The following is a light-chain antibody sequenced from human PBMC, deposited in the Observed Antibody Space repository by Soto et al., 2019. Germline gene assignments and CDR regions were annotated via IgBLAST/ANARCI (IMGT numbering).Light chain of an antibody. CDR1: QGISNY. V-gene: IGKV1-27*01. Sequence: DIPMTQSPSSLSASVGDRVTITCRASQGISNYLAWYQQKPGKVPKLLIYAASTLQSGVPSRFSGSGSGTDFTLTISSLQPEDGATYYCQKYNSAPQTFGQGTKVEI. CDR2: AAS. J-gene: IGKJ1*01. CDR3: QKYNSAPQT.